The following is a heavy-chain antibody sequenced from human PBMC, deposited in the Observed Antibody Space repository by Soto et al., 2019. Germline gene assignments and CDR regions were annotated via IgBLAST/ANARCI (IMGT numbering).Heavy chain of an antibody. CDR1: GGALSRYA. V-gene: IGHV1-69*13. J-gene: IGHJ6*02. Sequence: SVKPSCKASGGALSRYAITLLRQAPGQGLEWMGGIIPIFGTANYAQKFQGRVTITADESTSTAYMELRSLRSEYTAVYYCARGTGCGFAAAGWYYYYGMDVWGQGTTVTVSS. D-gene: IGHD6-13*01. CDR2: IIPIFGTA. CDR3: ARGTGCGFAAAGWYYYYGMDV.